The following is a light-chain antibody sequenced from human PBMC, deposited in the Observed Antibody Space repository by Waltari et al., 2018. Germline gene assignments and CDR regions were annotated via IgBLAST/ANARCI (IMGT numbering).Light chain of an antibody. CDR3: CSYAGSSRYV. CDR2: EDT. Sequence: QSALTQSASVSGSPGQSITISCTGTSSDVGKYNLVSWYQQRPGRGPKLLTYEDTKRPSGVSDRFSGAKSGNTASLTISGLQPEDEADYFCCSYAGSSRYVCGTGTKVTVL. CDR1: SSDVGKYNL. J-gene: IGLJ1*01. V-gene: IGLV2-23*01.